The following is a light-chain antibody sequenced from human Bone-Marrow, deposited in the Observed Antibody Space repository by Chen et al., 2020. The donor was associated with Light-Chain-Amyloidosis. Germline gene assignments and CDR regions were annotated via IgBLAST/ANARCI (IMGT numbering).Light chain of an antibody. J-gene: IGLJ2*01. Sequence: SYELTQPPSVSVSPGQTARITCSGDALSKQYAYWYQQKPGQAPVLVIYKDSERPSGIPERFSGSSSGKTVTLTISGVQAEDEADYHCQSADSSGTYHVVFGGGTKLTVL. CDR3: QSADSSGTYHVV. CDR2: KDS. CDR1: ALSKQY. V-gene: IGLV3-25*03.